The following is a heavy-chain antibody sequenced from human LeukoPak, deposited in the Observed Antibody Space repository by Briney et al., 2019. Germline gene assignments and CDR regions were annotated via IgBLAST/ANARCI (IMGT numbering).Heavy chain of an antibody. D-gene: IGHD2-2*01. CDR1: GYTFTSYG. CDR2: ICAYNGNT. Sequence: GASVTVSCKASGYTFTSYGNRWVRQAPAQGLEWMGWICAYNGNTNYAQKLQGRVTMTTDTSTSTAYMERSSLRSDDTAVYYCARDTAKLGYCSSTSRYPFDYWGQGTLVTVSS. CDR3: ARDTAKLGYCSSTSRYPFDY. J-gene: IGHJ4*02. V-gene: IGHV1-18*01.